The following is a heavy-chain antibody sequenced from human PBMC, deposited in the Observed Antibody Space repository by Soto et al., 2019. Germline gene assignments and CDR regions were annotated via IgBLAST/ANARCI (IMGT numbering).Heavy chain of an antibody. Sequence: GSLRLSCAASLFTFSSYSITWVRQAPWKGLEWVAHITGSAVTTYYADSVKGRFTISRDTSRDTVYLQVNSLRAEDTALYYCAKCMQAYWNYDAHHIWGQGTMVTVSS. V-gene: IGHV3-23*01. J-gene: IGHJ3*02. CDR1: LFTFSSYS. D-gene: IGHD2-8*01. CDR2: ITGSAVTT. CDR3: AKCMQAYWNYDAHHI.